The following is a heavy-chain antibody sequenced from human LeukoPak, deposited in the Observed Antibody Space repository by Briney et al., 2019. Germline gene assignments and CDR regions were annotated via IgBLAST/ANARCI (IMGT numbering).Heavy chain of an antibody. CDR2: LKSKTDGATT. Sequence: GGSLRLSCAASGFTFSNAWMSWVRQAPGKGLEWVGRLKSKTDGATTDYAAPVKGRFTISRDHSKNTLYRQMNSLKTEDTAVYYCTSTNWNYGGYFDYWGQGTLVTVSS. J-gene: IGHJ4*02. CDR3: TSTNWNYGGYFDY. CDR1: GFTFSNAW. D-gene: IGHD1-7*01. V-gene: IGHV3-15*01.